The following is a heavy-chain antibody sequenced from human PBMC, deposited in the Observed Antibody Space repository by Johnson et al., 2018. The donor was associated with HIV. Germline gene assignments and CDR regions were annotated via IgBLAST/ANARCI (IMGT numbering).Heavy chain of an antibody. D-gene: IGHD3-3*01. Sequence: VQLVESGGGLVQPGGSLRLSCAASGFTFSSYAMSWVRQAPGKGLEWVSAISGSGCSTYYADSVKGRFTISRDNSKNTLYLQMNSLRAEDTAVYYCAKGIYDFWSGYYAFDIWGQGTMVTVSS. CDR2: ISGSGCST. J-gene: IGHJ3*02. V-gene: IGHV3-23*04. CDR1: GFTFSSYA. CDR3: AKGIYDFWSGYYAFDI.